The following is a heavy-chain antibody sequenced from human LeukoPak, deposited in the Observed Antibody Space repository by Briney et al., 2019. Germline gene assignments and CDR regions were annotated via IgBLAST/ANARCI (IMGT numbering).Heavy chain of an antibody. J-gene: IGHJ4*02. CDR1: GFTFSSYS. D-gene: IGHD3-10*01. Sequence: GGSLRLSCAASGFTFSSYSMNWVRQAPGKGLEWLSYITSSSSSIFYADSVKGRFTISRDNAKNSLYLQMNSLRAEDTAVYYCAREGAEIGDGFDYWGQGTLVTVSS. CDR2: ITSSSSSI. V-gene: IGHV3-48*04. CDR3: AREGAEIGDGFDY.